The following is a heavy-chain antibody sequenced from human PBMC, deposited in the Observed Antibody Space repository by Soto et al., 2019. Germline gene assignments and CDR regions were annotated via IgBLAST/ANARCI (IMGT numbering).Heavy chain of an antibody. CDR1: GFTFSTYW. J-gene: IGHJ4*02. CDR2: IKPDGSET. V-gene: IGHV3-7*01. CDR3: ARGHQYPVY. Sequence: GGSLRLSCAASGFTFSTYWMSWVRQAPGKGLEWVANIKPDGSETYSVDSVKGRFTISRDNAKTSLYLQMNSLRVEDTAVYYCARGHQYPVYWGQGTLVTVSS.